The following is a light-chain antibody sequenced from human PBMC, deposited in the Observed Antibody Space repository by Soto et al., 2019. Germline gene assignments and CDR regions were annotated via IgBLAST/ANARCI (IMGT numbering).Light chain of an antibody. CDR2: DTS. CDR3: QPYNNWPLT. Sequence: EVVMRQSPATLSVSPGESATLSCRASQGIGDPLAWYQHKPGQTPRLIIYDTSTRDTGVPTRFSGSRSGAEFTRTINSLQSEEFAVYYCQPYNNWPLTFGGGTKVQIK. V-gene: IGKV3-15*01. CDR1: QGIGDP. J-gene: IGKJ4*01.